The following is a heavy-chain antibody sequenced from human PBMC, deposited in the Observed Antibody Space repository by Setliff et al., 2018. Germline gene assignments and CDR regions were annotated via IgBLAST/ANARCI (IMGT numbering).Heavy chain of an antibody. J-gene: IGHJ6*03. Sequence: ASVKVSCKAFGYTFATYGTSWVRQAPGQGLEWMGWISGYNGYTVYAQKLQGRVTMTTDTSTGTAYMEVRSLRFDDTAIYYCSRSSYYASGISHNHYMDVWGKGTAVTVSS. CDR3: SRSSYYASGISHNHYMDV. CDR1: GYTFATYG. V-gene: IGHV1-18*01. CDR2: ISGYNGYT. D-gene: IGHD3-10*01.